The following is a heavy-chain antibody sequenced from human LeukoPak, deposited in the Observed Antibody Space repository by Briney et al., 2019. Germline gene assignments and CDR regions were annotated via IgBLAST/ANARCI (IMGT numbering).Heavy chain of an antibody. CDR1: GFTFSSHS. J-gene: IGHJ4*02. Sequence: VGSLRLSCAASGFTFSSHSMNWVRQAPGKGLEWVSAIGSSSTSIYYADSVRGRFTVSRDNAKNSLYLQMNSLRAEDTAVYYCARESQEALDYWGQGTLVTVSS. V-gene: IGHV3-21*01. CDR2: IGSSSTSI. CDR3: ARESQEALDY. D-gene: IGHD6-6*01.